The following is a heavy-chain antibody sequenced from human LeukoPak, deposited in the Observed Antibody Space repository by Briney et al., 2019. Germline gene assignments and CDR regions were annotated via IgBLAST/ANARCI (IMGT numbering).Heavy chain of an antibody. Sequence: GGSLRLSCAASGFSFSNAWMNWVRQVPGKGLGWVGRIKTKTEGGTTDYAAPVKGRFTISRDDSKNTLYLQMNSLKTEDTAVYYCTTDPHNSGWFYPYFDYWGQGSLVTVSS. D-gene: IGHD6-19*01. CDR3: TTDPHNSGWFYPYFDY. CDR2: IKTKTEGGTT. V-gene: IGHV3-15*01. J-gene: IGHJ4*02. CDR1: GFSFSNAW.